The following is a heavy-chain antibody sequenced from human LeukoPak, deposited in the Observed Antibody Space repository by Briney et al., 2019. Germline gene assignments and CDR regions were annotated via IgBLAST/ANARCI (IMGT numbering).Heavy chain of an antibody. CDR3: ARDYYYGSGSYYIPGWFDP. CDR2: ISAYNGNT. CDR1: GYTFTSYG. V-gene: IGHV1-18*01. Sequence: GASVKVSCKASGYTFTSYGISWVRQAPGQGLEWMGWISAYNGNTNYAQKLQGRVTMTTDTSTSTAYMELRSLRSDDTAVYYCARDYYYGSGSYYIPGWFDPWGQGTLVTVSS. J-gene: IGHJ5*02. D-gene: IGHD3-10*01.